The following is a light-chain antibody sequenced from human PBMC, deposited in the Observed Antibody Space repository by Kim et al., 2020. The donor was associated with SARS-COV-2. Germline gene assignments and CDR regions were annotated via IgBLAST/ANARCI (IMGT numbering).Light chain of an antibody. CDR3: QQYNMGPDT. Sequence: DIQMTQSPSSLSASVGDRVTITCRASQGISSSLAWYQQKPGKVPKLLIYAASALQPGVPSRFSGSESGTDFTLTISSLQPEDVANYYWQQYNMGPDTFGQGTRLEIK. CDR2: AAS. J-gene: IGKJ5*01. V-gene: IGKV1-27*01. CDR1: QGISSS.